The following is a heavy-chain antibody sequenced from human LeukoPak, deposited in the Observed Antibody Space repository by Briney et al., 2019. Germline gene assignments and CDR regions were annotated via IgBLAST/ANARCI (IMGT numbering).Heavy chain of an antibody. J-gene: IGHJ6*03. Sequence: ASVKVSCKVSGYTFTDYYMHWVQQAPGQGLEWMGWISAYNGNTNYAQKLQGRVTMTTDTSTSTAYMELRSLRSDDTAVYYCARGGASNYYYYYMDVWGKGTTVTVSS. CDR2: ISAYNGNT. V-gene: IGHV1-18*04. D-gene: IGHD3-10*01. CDR1: GYTFTDYY. CDR3: ARGGASNYYYYYMDV.